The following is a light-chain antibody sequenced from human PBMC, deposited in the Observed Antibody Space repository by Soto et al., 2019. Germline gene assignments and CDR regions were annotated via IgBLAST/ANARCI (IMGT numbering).Light chain of an antibody. V-gene: IGKV1-5*01. J-gene: IGKJ4*01. Sequence: DIQMTHSPSTLSASVGDRVTITCRASQSISSWLAWDQQKPGKAPKLLSYDASSLESGVPSRFSGSGSRTEYTLTISSLQPDDFATYYCPQYNRYRLFGGGNKVEIK. CDR1: QSISSW. CDR3: PQYNRYRL. CDR2: DAS.